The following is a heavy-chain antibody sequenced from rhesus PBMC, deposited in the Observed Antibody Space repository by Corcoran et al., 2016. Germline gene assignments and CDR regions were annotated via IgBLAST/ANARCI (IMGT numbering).Heavy chain of an antibody. CDR3: ARITFDF. V-gene: IGHV2-174*01. CDR1: GFSLTTSGMG. J-gene: IGHJ3*01. CDR2: IYWDDDK. Sequence: QVTLKESGPALVKPTQTLTLTCTFSGFSLTTSGMGMGWIRQPPGKALEWLALIYWDDDKRYTTSLKSRLTISKETSKNQVVLTMTNMDPVDTATYYCARITFDFWGPGLRVTVSS.